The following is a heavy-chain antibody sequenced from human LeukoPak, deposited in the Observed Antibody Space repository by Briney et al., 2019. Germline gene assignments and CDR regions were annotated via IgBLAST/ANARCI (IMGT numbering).Heavy chain of an antibody. J-gene: IGHJ3*02. Sequence: SETLSLTCAVYGGSFSGYYWSWIRQPPGKGLEWIGEINHSGSTNYNPSLKSRVTISVDTSKNQFSLKLSSVTAADTAVYSCARRVTMVRGVIPYDAFDIWGQGTMVTVSS. D-gene: IGHD3-10*01. CDR2: INHSGST. CDR1: GGSFSGYY. CDR3: ARRVTMVRGVIPYDAFDI. V-gene: IGHV4-34*01.